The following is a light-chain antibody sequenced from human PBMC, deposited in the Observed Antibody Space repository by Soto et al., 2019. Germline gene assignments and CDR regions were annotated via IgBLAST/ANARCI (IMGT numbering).Light chain of an antibody. J-gene: IGLJ1*01. CDR2: GVT. Sequence: QSALTQPASVSGSPGQSITISCTGTSSDVGGYNYVSWYQQHPGIAPKLLIYGVTNRPSGVSTRFSGSKSGNTASLTIAGLRSEDEAAYHCSSYTSASTLLYLFGSGTKLTVL. V-gene: IGLV2-14*01. CDR1: SSDVGGYNY. CDR3: SSYTSASTLLYL.